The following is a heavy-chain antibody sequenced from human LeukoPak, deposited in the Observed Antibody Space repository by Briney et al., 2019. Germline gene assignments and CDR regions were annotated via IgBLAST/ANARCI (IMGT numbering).Heavy chain of an antibody. CDR1: GFSFSGYA. CDR3: ASPGIAVAGAFDY. D-gene: IGHD6-19*01. J-gene: IGHJ4*02. V-gene: IGHV3-30-3*01. Sequence: GGSLRLSCAASGFSFSGYAMHWVRQAPGKGLEWVAVISYDGSNKYYADSVKGRFTISRDNSKNTLYLQMNSLRAEDTAVYYCASPGIAVAGAFDYWGQGTLVTVSS. CDR2: ISYDGSNK.